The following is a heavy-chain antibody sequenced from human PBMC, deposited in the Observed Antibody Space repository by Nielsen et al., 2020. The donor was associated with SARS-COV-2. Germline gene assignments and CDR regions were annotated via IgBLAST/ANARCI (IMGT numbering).Heavy chain of an antibody. CDR2: INPTNGGT. J-gene: IGHJ4*02. Sequence: ASVKVSCNASGYTFTNNYMHWVRQAPGQGLEWMGLINPTNGGTTYAPKFLGTVTMTRDTSTSTVYMELSSLRSDDTAVYYCARDSSGTYRRVDYWGQGTLVTVSS. CDR1: GYTFTNNY. V-gene: IGHV1-46*01. D-gene: IGHD3-22*01. CDR3: ARDSSGTYRRVDY.